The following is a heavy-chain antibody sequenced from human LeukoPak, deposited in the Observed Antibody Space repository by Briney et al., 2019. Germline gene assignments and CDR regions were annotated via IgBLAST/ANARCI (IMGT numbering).Heavy chain of an antibody. J-gene: IGHJ4*02. CDR1: GGSISSYY. CDR3: AKYSSSWNVLDY. V-gene: IGHV4-59*01. D-gene: IGHD6-13*01. CDR2: IYYSGST. Sequence: PSEXXSLTCTVSGGSISSYYWSWIRQPPGKGLEWIGYIYYSGSTNYNASLTSRGTISVDTTKKQCSRTLSSVTAADTAVYYCAKYSSSWNVLDYWGQGALVTVSS.